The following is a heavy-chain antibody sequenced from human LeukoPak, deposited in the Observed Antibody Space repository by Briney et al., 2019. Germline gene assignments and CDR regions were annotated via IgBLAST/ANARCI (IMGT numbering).Heavy chain of an antibody. CDR2: ISGSGGST. Sequence: PGGSLILSCAASGFTFSSYAMSWVRQAPGKGLEWVSAISGSGGSTYYADSVKGRFTISRDNSKNTLYLQMNSLRAEDTAVYYCATGTTGTTWVDYWGQGTLVTVSS. J-gene: IGHJ4*02. CDR3: ATGTTGTTWVDY. CDR1: GFTFSSYA. V-gene: IGHV3-23*01. D-gene: IGHD1-1*01.